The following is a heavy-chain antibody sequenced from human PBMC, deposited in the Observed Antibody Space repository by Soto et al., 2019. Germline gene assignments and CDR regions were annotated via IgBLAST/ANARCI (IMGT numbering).Heavy chain of an antibody. V-gene: IGHV1-69*12. J-gene: IGHJ4*02. Sequence: QVQLVQSGAEVKKPGSSVKVSCKASGGTFSSYAISWVRQAPGQGLEWMGGIIPIFGTANYAQKFQGRVTITADESTSTAYVELSSLRSEDTALYYCAIVVATYEFHYFDYWGQGTLVTVSS. CDR3: AIVVATYEFHYFDY. CDR1: GGTFSSYA. D-gene: IGHD5-12*01. CDR2: IIPIFGTA.